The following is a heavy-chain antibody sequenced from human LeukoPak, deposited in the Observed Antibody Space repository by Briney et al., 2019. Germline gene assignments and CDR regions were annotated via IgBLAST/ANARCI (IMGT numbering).Heavy chain of an antibody. CDR2: ISSSSSYI. J-gene: IGHJ3*02. D-gene: IGHD3-9*01. V-gene: IGHV3-21*01. CDR3: AGYYDILTGAFGI. Sequence: PGGSLRLSCAASGFTFSSYSMNWVRQAPGKGLEWVSSISSSSSYIYYADSVKGRFTISRDNAKNSLYLQMNSLRAEDTAVYYCAGYYDILTGAFGIWGQGTMVTVSS. CDR1: GFTFSSYS.